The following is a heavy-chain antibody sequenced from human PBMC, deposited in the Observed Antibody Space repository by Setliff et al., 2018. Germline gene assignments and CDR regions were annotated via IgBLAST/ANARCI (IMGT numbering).Heavy chain of an antibody. CDR3: ASHGGNSLSIYY. Sequence: ASVKVSCKASGYTFTSYDINWVRQATGQGLEWMGWMNPNSGNTGYAQKFQGRVTMTRNTSISTAYMELSSLISEDTAVYYCASHGGNSLSIYYWGQGTLVTVSS. CDR1: GYTFTSYD. J-gene: IGHJ4*02. V-gene: IGHV1-8*02. CDR2: MNPNSGNT. D-gene: IGHD2-21*02.